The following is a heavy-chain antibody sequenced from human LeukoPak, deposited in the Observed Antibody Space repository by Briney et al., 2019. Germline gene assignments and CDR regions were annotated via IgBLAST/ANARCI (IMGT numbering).Heavy chain of an antibody. D-gene: IGHD1-14*01. CDR3: ATDPKWYRKRFDY. Sequence: ASVKVSCKVSGYTLTELSMHWVRQAPGKGLEWMGGFDPEDGETIYAQKFQGRVTMTEDTSTDTAYMELSSLRSEDKAVYYCATDPKWYRKRFDYWGQGTLVTVSS. CDR1: GYTLTELS. V-gene: IGHV1-24*01. CDR2: FDPEDGET. J-gene: IGHJ4*02.